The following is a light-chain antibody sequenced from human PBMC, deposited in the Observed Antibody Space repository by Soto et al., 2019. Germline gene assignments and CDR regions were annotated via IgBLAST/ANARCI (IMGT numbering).Light chain of an antibody. V-gene: IGKV3-20*01. CDR2: DVF. CDR1: QVLSSNY. J-gene: IGKJ4*01. CDR3: QQYFSSERT. Sequence: VVLTQSPGTLSLSPGQRATLSCRASQVLSSNYLAWYQQRPGQAPRLLIYDVFSRATGIPDRFSGSGSGSDFTLSISRVEPEDSGIYYCQQYFSSERTFGGGTKVELK.